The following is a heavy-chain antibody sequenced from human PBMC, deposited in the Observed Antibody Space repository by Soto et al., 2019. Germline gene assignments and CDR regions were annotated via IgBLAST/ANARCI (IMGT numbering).Heavy chain of an antibody. J-gene: IGHJ3*02. CDR1: GYTFTGYY. CDR2: INPNSGGT. V-gene: IGHV1-2*02. CDR3: TRGTEGLDAFDI. Sequence: ASVKVSCKASGYTFTGYYMHWVRQAPGQGLEWMGWINPNSGGTNYAQKFQGRVTMTRDTSISTAYMELSRLRSDDTAVYYCTRGTEGLDAFDIWGQGTMVTVSS.